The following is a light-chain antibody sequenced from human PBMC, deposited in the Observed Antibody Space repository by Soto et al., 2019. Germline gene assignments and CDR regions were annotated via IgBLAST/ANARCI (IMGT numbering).Light chain of an antibody. CDR2: DAS. J-gene: IGKJ1*01. V-gene: IGKV3-11*01. CDR3: KQRSHWPPWT. Sequence: EIVMTQSPATLSVSPGERATLSCRASQSVSSYLAWYQQKPGQAPRLLIYDASNRATVIPARFSGSGSGTDFTLTISSLEPEDFAVYYCKQRSHWPPWTFGQGTKVDIK. CDR1: QSVSSY.